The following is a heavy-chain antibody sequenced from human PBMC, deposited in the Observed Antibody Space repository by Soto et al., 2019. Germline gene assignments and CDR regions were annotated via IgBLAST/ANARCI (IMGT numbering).Heavy chain of an antibody. V-gene: IGHV1-69*04. J-gene: IGHJ4*02. Sequence: SVKVSCKASGGTFSSYTISWVRQAPGQGLEWMGRIIPILGIANYAQKFQGRVTITADKSTSTAYMELSSLRSEDTAVYYCARDLPSCSSTSCYYYWGQGTLVTVSS. CDR2: IIPILGIA. CDR1: GGTFSSYT. D-gene: IGHD2-2*01. CDR3: ARDLPSCSSTSCYYY.